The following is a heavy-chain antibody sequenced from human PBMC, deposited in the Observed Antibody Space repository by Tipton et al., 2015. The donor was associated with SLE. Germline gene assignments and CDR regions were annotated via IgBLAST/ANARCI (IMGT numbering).Heavy chain of an antibody. CDR1: GFTFSSYG. Sequence: SLRLSCAASGFTFSSYGMHWVRQAPGKGLEWVSAISGSGGSTYYADSVRGRFTISRDNSKNTLYLQMNSLRAEDTAVYYCARDKSGSYYSFDYWGQGTLVTVSS. CDR2: ISGSGGST. CDR3: ARDKSGSYYSFDY. J-gene: IGHJ4*02. D-gene: IGHD1-26*01. V-gene: IGHV3-23*01.